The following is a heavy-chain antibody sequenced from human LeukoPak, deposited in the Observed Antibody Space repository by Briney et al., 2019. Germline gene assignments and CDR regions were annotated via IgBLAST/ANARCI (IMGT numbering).Heavy chain of an antibody. CDR2: ISSNGGST. CDR3: ARDTPPDY. Sequence: GGSLRLSYAASGFTFSSYAMHWVRQAPGKGLEYVSAISSNGGSTYYANSVKGRFTISRDNSKNTLYFQMGSLRAEDMAVYYCARDTPPDYWGQGTLVTVSS. CDR1: GFTFSSYA. V-gene: IGHV3-64*01. J-gene: IGHJ4*02.